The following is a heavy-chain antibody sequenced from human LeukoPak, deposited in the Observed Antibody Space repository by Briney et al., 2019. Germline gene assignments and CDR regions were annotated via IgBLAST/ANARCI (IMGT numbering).Heavy chain of an antibody. CDR3: ARVAFPQGGSSYYFDY. V-gene: IGHV3-21*01. D-gene: IGHD2-15*01. CDR1: GFTFSSYS. J-gene: IGHJ4*02. CDR2: ISSSSSYI. Sequence: GGSLRLSCAASGFTFSSYSMNWVRQAPGKGLEWVSSISSSSSYIYYADSVKGRFTISRDNAKNSLYLQMNSLRAEDTAVYYCARVAFPQGGSSYYFDYWGQGTLVTVSS.